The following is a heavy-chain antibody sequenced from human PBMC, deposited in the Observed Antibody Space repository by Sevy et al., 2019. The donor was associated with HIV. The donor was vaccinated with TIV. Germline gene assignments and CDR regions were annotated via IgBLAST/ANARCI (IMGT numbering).Heavy chain of an antibody. J-gene: IGHJ6*03. CDR3: ASSKHAEDKLESYYYYYYMDV. CDR1: GFTFSSYS. CDR2: ISSSSSTI. D-gene: IGHD2-21*01. Sequence: QLGGSLRLSCAASGFTFSSYSMNWVRQAPGKGLEWVSYISSSSSTIYYADSVKGRFTISRDNAKNSLYLQMNSLRDEDTAVYYCASSKHAEDKLESYYYYYYMDVWGKGTTVTVSS. V-gene: IGHV3-48*02.